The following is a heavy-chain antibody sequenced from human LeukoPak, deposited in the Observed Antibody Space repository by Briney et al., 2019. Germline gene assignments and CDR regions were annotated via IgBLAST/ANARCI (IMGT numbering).Heavy chain of an antibody. D-gene: IGHD2-15*01. CDR1: GFTFSSYS. J-gene: IGHJ4*02. CDR2: ISSSSSYI. V-gene: IGHV3-21*01. Sequence: GGSLRLSCAASGFTFSSYSMNWVRQAPGKGLEWVSSISSSSSYIYYADSVKGRFTVSRDNAKNTLYLQMNSLRAEDTVVYYCARREGYCSGGTCYFDNWGQGTLVTVSS. CDR3: ARREGYCSGGTCYFDN.